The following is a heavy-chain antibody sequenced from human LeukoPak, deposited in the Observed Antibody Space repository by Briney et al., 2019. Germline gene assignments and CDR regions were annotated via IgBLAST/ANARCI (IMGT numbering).Heavy chain of an antibody. J-gene: IGHJ4*02. V-gene: IGHV3-33*01. CDR1: GFTFNDCG. CDR3: ARDLDSSGWNLDFGY. Sequence: GGSLRLSCAASGFTFNDCGMHWVRQAPGKGLEWVAVIWYDGSNKYYADSVKGRFTISGDNSKDTLYLQMNSLRAEDTAVYYCARDLDSSGWNLDFGYWGQGTLVTVSS. D-gene: IGHD6-19*01. CDR2: IWYDGSNK.